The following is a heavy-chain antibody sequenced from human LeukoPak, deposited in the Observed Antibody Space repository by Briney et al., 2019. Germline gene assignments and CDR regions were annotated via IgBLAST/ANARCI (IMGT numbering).Heavy chain of an antibody. CDR1: GYTFTGYY. CDR2: ISAYNGNT. CDR3: ARALRMVRDLTPSGY. V-gene: IGHV1-18*04. J-gene: IGHJ4*02. Sequence: VKVSCKASGYTFTGYYMHWVRQAPGQGLEWMGWISAYNGNTNYAQKLQGRVTMTTDTSTSTAYMELRSLRSDDTAVYYCARALRMVRDLTPSGYWGQGTLVTVSS. D-gene: IGHD3-10*01.